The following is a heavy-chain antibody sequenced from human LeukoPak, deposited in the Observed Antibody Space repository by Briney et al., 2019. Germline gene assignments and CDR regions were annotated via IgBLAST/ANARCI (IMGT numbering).Heavy chain of an antibody. D-gene: IGHD6-13*01. Sequence: PGGSLRLSCAASGFTFSSYSMNWVRQAPGKGLEWVSYISSSSSTIYYADSVKGRFTISRDNAKNSLYLQMNSLRAEDTAVYYCARDLLESSSFPYELDYWGQGTLVTVSS. CDR1: GFTFSSYS. J-gene: IGHJ4*02. V-gene: IGHV3-48*04. CDR2: ISSSSSTI. CDR3: ARDLLESSSFPYELDY.